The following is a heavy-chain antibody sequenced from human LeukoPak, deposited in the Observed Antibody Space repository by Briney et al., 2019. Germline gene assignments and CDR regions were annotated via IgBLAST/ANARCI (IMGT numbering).Heavy chain of an antibody. CDR3: VKDQRVGLSSWFVPYLYFDC. CDR1: GFTFTSYA. Sequence: GGSLRLSCSAAGFTFTSYAMHWVRQAPGKGLEHVSAISTNGDSTYNADSVKGRFTISRDNSKNTLYLQMSSLKPEDTAVYYCVKDQRVGLSSWFVPYLYFDCWGQGALVTVSS. V-gene: IGHV3-64D*06. CDR2: ISTNGDST. D-gene: IGHD6-13*01. J-gene: IGHJ4*02.